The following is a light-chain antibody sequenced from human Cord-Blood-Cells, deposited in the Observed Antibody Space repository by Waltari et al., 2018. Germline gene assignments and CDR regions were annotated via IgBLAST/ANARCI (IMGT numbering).Light chain of an antibody. J-gene: IGLJ1*01. CDR1: SSNIGSNT. CDR2: RNN. Sequence: QSVLTQPPSASGTPGQRVTIPCSGSSSNIGSNTVNWYQQLPGTAPKLLIYRNNQRPSGVPDRFSGSKSGTSASLAISGLQAEDEADYYCAAWDDSLNGFYVFGTGTKVTVL. V-gene: IGLV1-44*01. CDR3: AAWDDSLNGFYV.